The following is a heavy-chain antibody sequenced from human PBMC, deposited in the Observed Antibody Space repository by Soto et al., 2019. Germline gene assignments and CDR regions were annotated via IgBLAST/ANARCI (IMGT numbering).Heavy chain of an antibody. D-gene: IGHD3-22*01. CDR1: VGPFHEFY. V-gene: IGHV4-34*01. J-gene: IGHJ6*02. CDR3: ARVKRHDDYEEDSYSHAMDV. CDR2: VNDSGST. Sequence: SETLSLTCAVYVGPFHEFYWSWVRQPPGKGWEWIGEVNDSGSTKYNPSLRSRVTFSADTSKNQFSLSLRSVTAADTAVYYCARVKRHDDYEEDSYSHAMDVWGQGTTVT.